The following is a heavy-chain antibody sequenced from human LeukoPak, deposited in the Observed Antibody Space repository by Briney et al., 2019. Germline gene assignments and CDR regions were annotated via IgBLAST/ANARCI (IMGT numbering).Heavy chain of an antibody. J-gene: IGHJ4*02. V-gene: IGHV1-46*01. CDR1: GYTFTSYY. Sequence: ASVKVSCKASGYTFTSYYMHWVRQAPGQGLEWMGIINPSGGNTGYAQKFQGRVTITRNTSISTAYMELSSLRSEDTAVYYCAVDTAMVSSIWGQGTLVTVSS. CDR3: AVDTAMVSSI. CDR2: INPSGGNT. D-gene: IGHD5-18*01.